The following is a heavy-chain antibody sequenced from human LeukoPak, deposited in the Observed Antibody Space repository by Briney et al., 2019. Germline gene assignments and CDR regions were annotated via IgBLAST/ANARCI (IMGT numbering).Heavy chain of an antibody. CDR2: ISYDGSNK. D-gene: IGHD3-22*01. V-gene: IGHV3-30*04. CDR3: AKDAYDSSGTYPDY. J-gene: IGHJ4*02. Sequence: GGSLRLSCAASGFTFSSYAMHWVRQAPGKGLEWVAVISYDGSNKYYADSVKGRFTISRDNSKNTLYLQMNSLRAEDTAVYYCAKDAYDSSGTYPDYWGQGTLVTVSS. CDR1: GFTFSSYA.